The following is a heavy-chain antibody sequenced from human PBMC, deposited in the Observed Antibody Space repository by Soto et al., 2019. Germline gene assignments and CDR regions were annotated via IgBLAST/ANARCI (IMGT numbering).Heavy chain of an antibody. Sequence: PGGSLRLSCAASGFTFSSYAMSWVRQAPGKGLEWVSAISGSGGSTYYADSVKGRFTISRDNSKNTLYLQMNSLRAEDTAVYYCAKSLTPAYSPNWFDPWGQGTLVTVSS. CDR3: AKSLTPAYSPNWFDP. CDR1: GFTFSSYA. CDR2: ISGSGGST. J-gene: IGHJ5*02. D-gene: IGHD2-21*01. V-gene: IGHV3-23*01.